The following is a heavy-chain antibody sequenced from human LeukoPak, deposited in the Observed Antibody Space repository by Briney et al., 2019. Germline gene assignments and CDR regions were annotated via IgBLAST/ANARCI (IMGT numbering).Heavy chain of an antibody. V-gene: IGHV3-23*01. J-gene: IGHJ5*02. D-gene: IGHD1-26*01. CDR3: AKPSPYRVISGFLNCFDP. CDR2: ISGSGGST. Sequence: PGASRRLSCAASGFTFSSYAMSWVPQAPGKGLEWVSAISGSGGSTYYADSVKGRFTISRDNSKNTLYLQMKSLSAEDTAVYYCAKPSPYRVISGFLNCFDPWGQGTRVTVSS. CDR1: GFTFSSYA.